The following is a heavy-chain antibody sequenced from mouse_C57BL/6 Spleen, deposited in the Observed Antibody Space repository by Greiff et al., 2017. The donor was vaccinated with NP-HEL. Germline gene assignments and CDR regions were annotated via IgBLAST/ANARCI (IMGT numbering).Heavy chain of an antibody. CDR2: ISSGGSYT. Sequence: EVQLVESGGDLVKPGGSLKLSCAASGFTFSSYGMSWVRQTPDKRLEWVATISSGGSYTYYPDSVKGRFTISRDNAKNTLYLQMSSLKSEDTAMYYCASLYGNYYFDYWGQGTTLTVSS. CDR3: ASLYGNYYFDY. CDR1: GFTFSSYG. D-gene: IGHD2-1*01. V-gene: IGHV5-6*01. J-gene: IGHJ2*01.